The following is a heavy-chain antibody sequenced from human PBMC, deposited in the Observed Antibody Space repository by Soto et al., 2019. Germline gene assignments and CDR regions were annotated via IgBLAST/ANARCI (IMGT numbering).Heavy chain of an antibody. V-gene: IGHV3-21*01. CDR2: ISSSSDYI. CDR3: ARSPGRDGYNHFDY. J-gene: IGHJ4*02. Sequence: PGGSLRLSCAASEFTFSIYSMNWVRQAPGKGLEWISSISSSSDYIYYADSVKGRFTISRDNAKNSLYLQLNSLRAEGTAVFYCARSPGRDGYNHFDYWGQGTLVTVSS. CDR1: EFTFSIYS. D-gene: IGHD5-12*01.